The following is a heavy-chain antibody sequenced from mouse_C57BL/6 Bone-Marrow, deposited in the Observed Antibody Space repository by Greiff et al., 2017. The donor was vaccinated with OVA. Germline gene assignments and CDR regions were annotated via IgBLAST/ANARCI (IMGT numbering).Heavy chain of an antibody. CDR3: ARHEGRSYYSKEWYFDV. Sequence: QVQLQQSGAELVKPGASVKLSCKASGYTFTEYTIHWVKLRSGQGLEWIGWFYPGSGSIKYNEKFKDKATLTADKSSSTVYMELSRLTSEDSAVYFCARHEGRSYYSKEWYFDVWGTGTTVTVSA. J-gene: IGHJ1*03. V-gene: IGHV1-62-2*01. CDR2: FYPGSGSI. D-gene: IGHD2-5*01. CDR1: GYTFTEYT.